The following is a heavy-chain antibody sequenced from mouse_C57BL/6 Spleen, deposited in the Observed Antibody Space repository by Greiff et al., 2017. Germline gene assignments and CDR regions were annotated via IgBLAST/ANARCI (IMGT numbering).Heavy chain of an antibody. J-gene: IGHJ2*01. Sequence: EVKLQESGGGLVKPGGSLKLSCAASGFTFSSYTMSWVRQTPEKRLEWVATISGGGGNTYYPDSVKGRFTISRDNAKNTLYLQMSSLRSEDTALYYCARHEAGTYYFDYWGQGTTLTVSS. V-gene: IGHV5-9*01. D-gene: IGHD4-1*01. CDR2: ISGGGGNT. CDR3: ARHEAGTYYFDY. CDR1: GFTFSSYT.